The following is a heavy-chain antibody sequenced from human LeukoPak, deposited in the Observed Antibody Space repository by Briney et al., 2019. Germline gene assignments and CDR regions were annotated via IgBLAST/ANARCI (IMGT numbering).Heavy chain of an antibody. Sequence: SVKVSCKASGGTFSSYAISWVRQAPGQELEWMGGIIPIFGTANYAQKFQGRVTITTDESTSTAYMELSSLRSEDTAVYYCARAQRIRYFDWSPNYWGQGTLVTVSS. V-gene: IGHV1-69*05. CDR3: ARAQRIRYFDWSPNY. J-gene: IGHJ4*02. CDR1: GGTFSSYA. D-gene: IGHD3-9*01. CDR2: IIPIFGTA.